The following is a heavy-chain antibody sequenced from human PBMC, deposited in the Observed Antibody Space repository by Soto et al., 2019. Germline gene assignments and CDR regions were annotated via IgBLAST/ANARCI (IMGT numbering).Heavy chain of an antibody. V-gene: IGHV3-21*01. J-gene: IGHJ4*02. D-gene: IGHD4-17*01. CDR3: ARASHDYGALDY. CDR1: GFTFSSYN. Sequence: EVHLVESGGGLVKPGGSLRLSCTASGFTFSSYNMNWVRQAPGKGLEWVSYISTWSSYSFYADSVKGRFTIPRDNSENSLYLQLDSLRDEDTAVYYCARASHDYGALDYWGQGALVTVSS. CDR2: ISTWSSYS.